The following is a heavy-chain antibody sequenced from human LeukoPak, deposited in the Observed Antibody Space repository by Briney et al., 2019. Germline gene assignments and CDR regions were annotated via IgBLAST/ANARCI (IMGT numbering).Heavy chain of an antibody. D-gene: IGHD2/OR15-2a*01. V-gene: IGHV3-72*01. CDR1: GFTFSSYS. CDR3: ARGYCRSTTSCYFDY. J-gene: IGHJ4*02. CDR2: IRKKVNSYTT. Sequence: TGGSLRLSCAASGFTFSSYSMNWVRQAPGKGLEWVGRIRKKVNSYTTEYAATVKGRLTISRDDSKNSLYLQMNSLKTEDTAVYYCARGYCRSTTSCYFDYWGQGTLVTVSS.